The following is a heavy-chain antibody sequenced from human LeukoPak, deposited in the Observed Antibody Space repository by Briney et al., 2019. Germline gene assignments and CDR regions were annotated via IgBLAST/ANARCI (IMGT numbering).Heavy chain of an antibody. CDR2: ITSRGDT. D-gene: IGHD4-17*01. J-gene: IGHJ4*02. CDR3: ATSNDDLRSLGH. CDR1: GFTFSTFA. V-gene: IGHV3-23*01. Sequence: PGGSLRLSCVGSGFTFSTFAMSWVRQAPQKGLEWVSTITSRGDTDYADSVKGRFSISRDNSKNTLFVQMSSLRAEDTAVYYCATSNDDLRSLGHWGQGTLVTVSS.